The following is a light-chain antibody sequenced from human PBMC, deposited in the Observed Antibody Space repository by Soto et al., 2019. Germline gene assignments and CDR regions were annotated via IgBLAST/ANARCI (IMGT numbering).Light chain of an antibody. V-gene: IGLV2-8*01. CDR2: EVT. Sequence: QSALTQPPSASGSPGQSVTISCTGTSSDVGGYNYVSWYQQQHPGKAPKLIIYEVTKRPSGVPDRFSGSKSGNTASLTVSGLQAEDEADYYCMSYTGSNHVFGTGTKVTVL. CDR3: MSYTGSNHV. CDR1: SSDVGGYNY. J-gene: IGLJ1*01.